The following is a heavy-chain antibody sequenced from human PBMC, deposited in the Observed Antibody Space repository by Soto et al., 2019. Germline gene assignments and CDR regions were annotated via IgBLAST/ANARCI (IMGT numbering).Heavy chain of an antibody. J-gene: IGHJ4*02. CDR1: GFTFSNYA. D-gene: IGHD1-26*01. V-gene: IGHV3-23*01. CDR2: ISESGGAT. CDR3: AKLVGATTNY. Sequence: EVQLLESGGGLVQPGGSLRLSCAASGFTFSNYAMSWVRQAPGKGLEWVSAISESGGATYYADSVKGRFTISRDNSKNTLYLQTNSLRAEDTAVYYCAKLVGATTNYWGQGTLVTVSS.